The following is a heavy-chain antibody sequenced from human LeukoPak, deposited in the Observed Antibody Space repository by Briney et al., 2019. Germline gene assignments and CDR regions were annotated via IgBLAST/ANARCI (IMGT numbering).Heavy chain of an antibody. Sequence: ASVKVSCKASGYTFTSYYMHWVRQAPGQGLEWMGIINPSGGSTSYTQKFQGRVTMTRDMSTSTVYMELSSLRSEDTAVYYCATPVGALDAFDIWGQGTMVTVSS. D-gene: IGHD1-26*01. CDR1: GYTFTSYY. J-gene: IGHJ3*02. V-gene: IGHV1-46*01. CDR2: INPSGGST. CDR3: ATPVGALDAFDI.